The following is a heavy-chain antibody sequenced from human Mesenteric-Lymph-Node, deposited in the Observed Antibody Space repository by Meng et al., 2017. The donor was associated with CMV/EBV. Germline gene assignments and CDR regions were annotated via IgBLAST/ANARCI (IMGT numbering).Heavy chain of an antibody. J-gene: IGHJ6*02. CDR3: AREDIVGGMDV. D-gene: IGHD2-15*01. CDR2: ISPNSGDT. V-gene: IGHV1-2*02. Sequence: ASVKVSCKASGYTFTSYAMNWVRQAPGQGLEWMGCISPNSGDTNRAPQLQDRVTMTRDTSITTAYMELRSLRSDDTAVYFCAREDIVGGMDVWGQGTTVTVSS. CDR1: GYTFTSYA.